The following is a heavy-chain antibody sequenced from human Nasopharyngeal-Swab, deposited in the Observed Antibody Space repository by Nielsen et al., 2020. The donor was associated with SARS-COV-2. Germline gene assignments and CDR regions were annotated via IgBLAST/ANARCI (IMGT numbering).Heavy chain of an antibody. Sequence: VRQMPGKGLEWVSAISGSGGSTYYADSVKGRFTISRDNSKNTLYLQMNSLRAEDTAVYYCAKSWTYYFDYWGQGTLVTVS. J-gene: IGHJ4*02. D-gene: IGHD3/OR15-3a*01. CDR3: AKSWTYYFDY. CDR2: ISGSGGST. V-gene: IGHV3-23*01.